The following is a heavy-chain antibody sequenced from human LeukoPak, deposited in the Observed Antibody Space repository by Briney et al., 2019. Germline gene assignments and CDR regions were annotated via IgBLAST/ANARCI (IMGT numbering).Heavy chain of an antibody. CDR1: GYTFTSYG. D-gene: IGHD6-19*01. J-gene: IGHJ4*02. CDR3: ARDGGIAVAEGYYFDY. CDR2: INPNSGGT. Sequence: ASVKVSCKASGYTFTSYGISWVRQAPGQGLEWMGRINPNSGGTNYAQKFQGRVTMTRDTSTSTAYMELSRLRSDDTAVYYCARDGGIAVAEGYYFDYWGQGTLVTVSS. V-gene: IGHV1-2*06.